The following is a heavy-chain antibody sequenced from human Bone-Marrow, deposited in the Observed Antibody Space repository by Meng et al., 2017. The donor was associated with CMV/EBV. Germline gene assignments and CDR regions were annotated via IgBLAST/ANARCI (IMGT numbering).Heavy chain of an antibody. D-gene: IGHD6-6*01. J-gene: IGHJ6*02. CDR1: GYSISSGYY. V-gene: IGHV4-38-2*02. CDR3: ARTNNRFEYSSSGAGMDV. Sequence: SETLSLTCTVSGYSISSGYYWGWIRQPPGKGLEWIGSIYHSGSTNYNPSLKSRVTISVDTSKNQFSLKLSSVTAADTAVYYCARTNNRFEYSSSGAGMDVWGQGTTVTVSS. CDR2: IYHSGST.